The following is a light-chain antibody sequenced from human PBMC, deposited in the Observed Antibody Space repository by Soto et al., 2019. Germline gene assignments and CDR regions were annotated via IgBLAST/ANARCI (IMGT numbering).Light chain of an antibody. Sequence: QSVLTQPPSVSAAPGQKVTISCSGSSSNIGNNYVSWYQHLPGTAPKLLIYENNKRPSGIPDRFSGSKSDTSATLGITGLQTGDEADYYCGTWDSSLSVWVFGGGTKVTVL. CDR2: ENN. J-gene: IGLJ3*02. CDR3: GTWDSSLSVWV. CDR1: SSNIGNNY. V-gene: IGLV1-51*02.